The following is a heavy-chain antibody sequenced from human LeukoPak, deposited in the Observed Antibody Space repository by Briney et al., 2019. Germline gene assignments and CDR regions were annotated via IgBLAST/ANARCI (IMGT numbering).Heavy chain of an antibody. J-gene: IGHJ3*02. CDR3: ARRYCTSTTCYYGAFDI. CDR1: GGSLSDYF. V-gene: IGHV4-4*07. D-gene: IGHD2-8*01. CDR2: MSTSGST. Sequence: SETLSLTCTVSGGSLSDYFWTWMRQPAGKGLEWIGRMSTSGSTNYNPSLKSRVPMSVNTSKNRFSLELNSVTAADTSVYYCARRYCTSTTCYYGAFDIWGQGTMVTVS.